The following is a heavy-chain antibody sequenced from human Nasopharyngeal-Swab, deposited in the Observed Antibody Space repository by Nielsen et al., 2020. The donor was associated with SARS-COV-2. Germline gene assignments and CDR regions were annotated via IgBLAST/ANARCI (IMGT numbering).Heavy chain of an antibody. CDR2: IGDKDHNYAT. CDR1: GFIFSASA. V-gene: IGHV3-73*01. CDR3: TTDFYFDY. J-gene: IGHJ4*02. Sequence: GASLKISCAASGFIFSASAIHWVRQASGKGPEWVGRIGDKDHNYATTYGASVQGRFTISRDDSKNTAFLQMDSLKTEDTALYYCTTDFYFDYWGQGTLVTVSS.